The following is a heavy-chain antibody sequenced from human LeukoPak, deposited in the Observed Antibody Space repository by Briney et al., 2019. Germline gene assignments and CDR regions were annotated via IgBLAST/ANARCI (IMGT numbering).Heavy chain of an antibody. CDR1: GFSVSSNY. V-gene: IGHV3-53*01. CDR3: ARDWAYGSGSYRGY. Sequence: GGSLRLSCVASGFSVSSNYMSWVRQAPGKGLEWVSVIYSGGSTYYADSVKGRFTISRDSSKNTLYLQMNSLRAEDTAVYYCARDWAYGSGSYRGYWGQGTLVTVSS. D-gene: IGHD3-10*01. CDR2: IYSGGST. J-gene: IGHJ4*02.